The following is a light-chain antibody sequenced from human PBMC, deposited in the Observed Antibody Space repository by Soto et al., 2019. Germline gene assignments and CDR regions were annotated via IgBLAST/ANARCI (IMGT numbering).Light chain of an antibody. CDR2: AAS. CDR1: QRIKTY. V-gene: IGKV1-39*01. Sequence: DIQMTQSPSSLSASVGATVTITCRASQRIKTYLNWYQQKPRKAPRLLIYAASSFQSVVPSWFSGGGYGTDFTLTISSLQPEEFETYYCQQTYSTWWTFGKGTKVEIK. J-gene: IGKJ1*01. CDR3: QQTYSTWWT.